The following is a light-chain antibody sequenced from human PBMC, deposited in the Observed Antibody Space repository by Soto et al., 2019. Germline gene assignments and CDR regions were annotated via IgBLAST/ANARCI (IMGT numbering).Light chain of an antibody. CDR3: QHYDNWPPWT. V-gene: IGKV3-11*01. Sequence: EIVLTQSPAGLSLSPGERATLSCRSSQSVSTYLAWYQQKPGQAPRLLIYDASNRATGIPDRFSGSGSGTDLTLTISSLQSEDFAVYDCQHYDNWPPWTFGQGTKVDIK. J-gene: IGKJ1*01. CDR1: QSVSTY. CDR2: DAS.